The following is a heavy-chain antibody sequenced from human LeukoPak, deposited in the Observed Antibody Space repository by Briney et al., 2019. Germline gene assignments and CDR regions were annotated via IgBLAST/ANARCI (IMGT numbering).Heavy chain of an antibody. CDR3: ARADRLHGGPYLIGP. V-gene: IGHV1-2*02. Sequence: ASVKVSCKTSGYSFTDYYLHWVRQAPGQGLEWMGWINPNSGGTSSAQKFQGRVTMTRDTSITTVYMEVRWLTSDDTAVYYCARADRLHGGPYLIGPWGQGTLVTVSS. CDR2: INPNSGGT. CDR1: GYSFTDYY. D-gene: IGHD2-21*01. J-gene: IGHJ5*02.